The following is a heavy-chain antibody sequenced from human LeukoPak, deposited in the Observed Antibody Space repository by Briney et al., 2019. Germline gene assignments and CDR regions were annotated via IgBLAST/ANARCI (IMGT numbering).Heavy chain of an antibody. V-gene: IGHV3-21*01. J-gene: IGHJ2*01. D-gene: IGHD4-17*01. CDR1: GFTFSRYS. Sequence: GGSLRLSCAASGFTFSRYSMNWIRQAPGKGLEWVSSISSSSSYIYYADSVKGRFTISRDNAKNSLYLQMNSLRAEDTAVYYCARDRVRYGEVFDLWGRGTLVTVSS. CDR2: ISSSSSYI. CDR3: ARDRVRYGEVFDL.